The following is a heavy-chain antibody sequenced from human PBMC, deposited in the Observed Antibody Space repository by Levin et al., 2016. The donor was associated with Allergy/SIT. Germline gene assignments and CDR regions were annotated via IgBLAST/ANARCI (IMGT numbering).Heavy chain of an antibody. CDR2: IYYSGST. J-gene: IGHJ5*02. CDR3: AREGSSWYHNWFDP. CDR1: GGSISSYY. V-gene: IGHV4-59*01. D-gene: IGHD6-13*01. Sequence: SETLSLTCTVSGGSISSYYWSWIRQPPGKGLEWIGYIYYSGSTNYNPSLKSRVTISVDTSKNQFSLKLSSVTAADTAVYYCAREGSSWYHNWFDPGAREPWSPSPQ.